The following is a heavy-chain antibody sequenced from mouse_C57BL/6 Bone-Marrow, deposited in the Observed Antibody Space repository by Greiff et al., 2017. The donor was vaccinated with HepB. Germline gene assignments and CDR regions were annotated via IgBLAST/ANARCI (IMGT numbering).Heavy chain of an antibody. J-gene: IGHJ2*01. CDR2: IHPNSGST. Sequence: QVQLQQPGAELVKPGASVKLSCKASGYTFTSYWMHWVKQRPGQGLEWLGMIHPNSGSTNYNEKFKSKATLTVDKSSSTAYMQLSSLTSEDSAVYYCTRRGIYDYALYYWGQGTTLTVSS. D-gene: IGHD2-4*01. CDR3: TRRGIYDYALYY. V-gene: IGHV1-64*01. CDR1: GYTFTSYW.